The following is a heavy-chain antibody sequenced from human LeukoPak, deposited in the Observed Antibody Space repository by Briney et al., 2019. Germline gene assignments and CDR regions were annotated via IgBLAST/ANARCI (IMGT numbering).Heavy chain of an antibody. CDR1: GYTFTSYA. D-gene: IGHD3-9*01. Sequence: ASAKVSCKASGYTFTSYAMHWVRQAPGQRLEWMGWINAGNGNTKYSQKFQGRVTITRDTSASTAYMELSSLRSEDTAVYYCARDREELRYFDWLLFDYWGQGTLVTVSS. V-gene: IGHV1-3*01. J-gene: IGHJ4*02. CDR3: ARDREELRYFDWLLFDY. CDR2: INAGNGNT.